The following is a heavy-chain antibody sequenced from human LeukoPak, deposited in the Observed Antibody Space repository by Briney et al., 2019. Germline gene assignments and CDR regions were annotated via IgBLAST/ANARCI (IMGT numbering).Heavy chain of an antibody. J-gene: IGHJ4*02. Sequence: GASVKVSCTAVGYSFTNYYMHWVRQARGQGLEWMGLINPNGGSTSYAEKFQGRVTMTRDMSTSTVYMELSSLRSDDTAVYYCARTFSIAVAGRNDYWGQGTLVTVSS. D-gene: IGHD6-13*01. V-gene: IGHV1-46*01. CDR2: INPNGGST. CDR3: ARTFSIAVAGRNDY. CDR1: GYSFTNYY.